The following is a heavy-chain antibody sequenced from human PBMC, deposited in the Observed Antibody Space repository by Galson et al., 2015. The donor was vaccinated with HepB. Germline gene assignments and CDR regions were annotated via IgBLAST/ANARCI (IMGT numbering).Heavy chain of an antibody. CDR2: ISYDGSNK. D-gene: IGHD5-18*01. CDR1: GFTFSSYG. V-gene: IGHV3-30*18. CDR3: AKDPGSRYGYYYMDA. Sequence: CAASGFTFSSYGMHWVRQAPGKGLEWEAVISYDGSNKYYADSVKGRFTISRDNSKNTLYLQMNSLRAEDTAVYYCAKDPGSRYGYYYMDAWGQGTTVTVSS. J-gene: IGHJ6*03.